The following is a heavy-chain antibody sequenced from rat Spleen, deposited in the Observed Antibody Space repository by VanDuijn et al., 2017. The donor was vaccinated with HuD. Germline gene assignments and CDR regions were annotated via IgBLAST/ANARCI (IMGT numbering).Heavy chain of an antibody. CDR2: ISYNGRGT. CDR3: TRHAVTTGVDYFDY. V-gene: IGHV5-7*01. J-gene: IGHJ2*01. CDR1: GFTFSDYN. D-gene: IGHD1-11*01. Sequence: EVQLVESGGGLVQPGRSLKLSCAASGFTFSDYNMAWVRQAPKKGLEWVATISYNGRGTYYGDSVQGRFTISRDSAESTLSLQMDSLRSEDTATYFCTRHAVTTGVDYFDYWGQGVVVTVSS.